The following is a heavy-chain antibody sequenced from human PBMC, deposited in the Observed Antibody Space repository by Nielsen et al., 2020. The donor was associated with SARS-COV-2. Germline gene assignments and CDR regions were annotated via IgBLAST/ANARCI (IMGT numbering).Heavy chain of an antibody. CDR1: GDTFTNSA. Sequence: ASVKVSCKASGDTFTNSAVHWVRQAPEQGLEWMGWINAGNGGTKYAWKFQGRVTITRDTSASTAYMELSSLRSEDTAVYYCAREWDYGDFHWGQGTLVTVSS. V-gene: IGHV1-3*01. CDR2: INAGNGGT. CDR3: AREWDYGDFH. J-gene: IGHJ4*02. D-gene: IGHD4-17*01.